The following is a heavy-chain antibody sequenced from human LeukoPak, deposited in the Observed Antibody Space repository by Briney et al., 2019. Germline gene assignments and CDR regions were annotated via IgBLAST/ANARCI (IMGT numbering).Heavy chain of an antibody. J-gene: IGHJ5*02. D-gene: IGHD3-3*01. V-gene: IGHV4-38-2*01. CDR2: IYHSGST. Sequence: PSETLSLTCAVSGYSISSGYYWGWIRQPPGKGLEWIGSIYHSGSTYYNPSLKSRVTISVDTSKSQFSLKLSSVTAADTAVYYCARHTWSGYSAWFDPWGQGTLVTVSS. CDR3: ARHTWSGYSAWFDP. CDR1: GYSISSGYY.